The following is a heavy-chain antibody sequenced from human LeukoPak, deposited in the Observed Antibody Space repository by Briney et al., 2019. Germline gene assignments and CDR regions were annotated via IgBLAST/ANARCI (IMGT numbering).Heavy chain of an antibody. CDR1: GFTFSSYA. CDR3: AKYRYYGSGSYRDAFDI. Sequence: GRSLRLSCAASGFTFSSYAMSWVRQAPGKGLEWVSAISGSGGSTYYADSVKGRFTISRDNSKNTLYLQMNSLRAEDTAVYYCAKYRYYGSGSYRDAFDIWGQGTMVTVSS. D-gene: IGHD3-10*01. CDR2: ISGSGGST. V-gene: IGHV3-23*01. J-gene: IGHJ3*02.